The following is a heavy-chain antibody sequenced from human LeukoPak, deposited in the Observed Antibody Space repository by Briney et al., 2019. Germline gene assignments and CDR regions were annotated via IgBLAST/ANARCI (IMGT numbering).Heavy chain of an antibody. Sequence: ASVNVSCKASGGTFSSYAISWVRQAPGQGLEWMGGIIPIFGTANYAQKFQGRVTITADESTSTAYMELSSLRSEDTAVYYCARAPSYSSGWYGYDWGQGTLVSVSS. J-gene: IGHJ4*02. D-gene: IGHD6-19*01. CDR1: GGTFSSYA. CDR3: ARAPSYSSGWYGYD. CDR2: IIPIFGTA. V-gene: IGHV1-69*13.